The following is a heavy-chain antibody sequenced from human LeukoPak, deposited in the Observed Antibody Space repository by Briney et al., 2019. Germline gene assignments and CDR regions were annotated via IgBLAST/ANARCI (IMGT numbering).Heavy chain of an antibody. V-gene: IGHV4-59*08. CDR2: IYHSGST. CDR3: ARHLSDDYYYYGMDV. J-gene: IGHJ6*02. Sequence: PSETLSLTCTVSGGSISSYYWSWIRQPPGKGLEWIGYIYHSGSTNYNPSLKSRVTISVDTSKNQFSLKLSSVTAADTAVYYCARHLSDDYYYYGMDVWGQGTTVTVSS. CDR1: GGSISSYY.